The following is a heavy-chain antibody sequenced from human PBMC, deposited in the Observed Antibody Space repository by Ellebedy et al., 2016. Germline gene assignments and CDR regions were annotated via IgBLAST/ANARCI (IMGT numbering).Heavy chain of an antibody. CDR3: ARGSGWASFDY. V-gene: IGHV1-3*01. CDR1: GYTFTSYA. Sequence: ASVKVSXXASGYTFTSYAMHWVRQAPGQRLEWMGWINAGNGNTKYSQKFQGRVTITRDTSASTAYMELSSLRSEDTAMYYCARGSGWASFDYWGQGTLVTVSS. D-gene: IGHD6-19*01. J-gene: IGHJ4*02. CDR2: INAGNGNT.